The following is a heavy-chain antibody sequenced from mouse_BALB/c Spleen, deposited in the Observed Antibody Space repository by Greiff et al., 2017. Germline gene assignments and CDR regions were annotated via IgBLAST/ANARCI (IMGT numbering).Heavy chain of an antibody. V-gene: IGHV5-9-4*01. CDR3: ARDDYDVHYYAMDY. CDR1: GFTFSSYA. Sequence: EVKVVESGGGLVKPGGSLKLSCAASGFTFSSYAMSWVRQSPEKRLEWVAEISSGGSYTYYPDTVTGRFTISRDNAKNTLYLEMSSLRSEDTAMYYCARDDYDVHYYAMDYWGQGTSVTVSS. CDR2: ISSGGSYT. D-gene: IGHD2-4*01. J-gene: IGHJ4*01.